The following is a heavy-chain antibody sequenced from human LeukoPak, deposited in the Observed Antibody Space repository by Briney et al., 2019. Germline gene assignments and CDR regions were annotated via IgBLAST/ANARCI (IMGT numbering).Heavy chain of an antibody. V-gene: IGHV3-23*01. D-gene: IGHD2-15*01. CDR1: RFTFSSYA. J-gene: IGHJ4*02. CDR3: AKDAGYCSGGSCYPYYFDY. CDR2: ISGSGDST. Sequence: GRSLRLSCAASRFTFSSYAMSWVRQAPGKGLEWVSAISGSGDSTYYADSVKGRFTISRDNSKNTLYLQMNSLRAEDTAVYYCAKDAGYCSGGSCYPYYFDYWGQGTLVTVSS.